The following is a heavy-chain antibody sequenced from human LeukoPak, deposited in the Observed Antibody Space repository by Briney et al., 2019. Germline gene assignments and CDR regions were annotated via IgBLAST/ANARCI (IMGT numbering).Heavy chain of an antibody. CDR1: GFTVSSNY. J-gene: IGHJ3*02. Sequence: GGSLRLSCAASGFTVSSNYMSWVRQAPGKGLEWVSVIYSGGSTYYADSVKGRFTISRDNSKNTLYLQMNSLGAEDTAVYYCARVGARTSIAAAALDAFDIWGQGTMVTVSS. CDR3: ARVGARTSIAAAALDAFDI. CDR2: IYSGGST. D-gene: IGHD6-13*01. V-gene: IGHV3-66*01.